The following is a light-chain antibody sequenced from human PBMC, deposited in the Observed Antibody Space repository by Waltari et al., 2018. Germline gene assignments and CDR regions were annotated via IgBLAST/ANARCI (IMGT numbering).Light chain of an antibody. Sequence: QLNPFPFSTFAFVRKRGPLSWRASQDISKSLAWFQQKPGKAPKSLISDASTLQSGVPSKFTGSGSGTDFTFTISSLQPEDYGTYYCQQLKSYPLTFGGGTKVEIK. V-gene: IGKV1-16*02. J-gene: IGKJ4*01. CDR1: QDISKS. CDR2: DAS. CDR3: QQLKSYPLT.